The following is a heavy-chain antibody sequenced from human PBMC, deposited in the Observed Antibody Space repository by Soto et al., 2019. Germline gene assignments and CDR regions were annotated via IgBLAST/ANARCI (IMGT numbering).Heavy chain of an antibody. D-gene: IGHD2-15*01. CDR1: GGSVSSGSYY. J-gene: IGHJ5*02. Sequence: SETLSLTCTVSGGSVSSGSYYWSWIRQPPGKGLEWIGYIYYSGSTNYNPSLKSRVTISVDTSKNQFSLKLSSVTAADTAVYYCARDGGGILSFHPWGQGTLVTVSS. CDR2: IYYSGST. V-gene: IGHV4-61*01. CDR3: ARDGGGILSFHP.